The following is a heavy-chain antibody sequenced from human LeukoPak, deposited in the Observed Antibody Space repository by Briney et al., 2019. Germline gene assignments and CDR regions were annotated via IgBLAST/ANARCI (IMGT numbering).Heavy chain of an antibody. V-gene: IGHV1-46*01. J-gene: IGHJ4*02. CDR1: GYTFTSYY. D-gene: IGHD3-22*01. CDR2: INPSGGST. CDR3: ARDPSNYYDSSGLFDY. Sequence: ASVKVSCKASGYTFTSYYMHWVRQAPGQGLEWRGIINPSGGSTSYAQKFQGRVTMTRDTSTSTAYMELRSLRSNDTAVYSCARDPSNYYDSSGLFDYWGQGTLVTVSS.